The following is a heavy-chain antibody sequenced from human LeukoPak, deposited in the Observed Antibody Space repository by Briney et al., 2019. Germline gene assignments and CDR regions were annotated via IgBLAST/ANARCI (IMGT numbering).Heavy chain of an antibody. V-gene: IGHV3-74*01. CDR3: ARDVPEVTMVREDDAFDI. CDR2: INGDGGSR. D-gene: IGHD3-10*01. CDR1: GFTFSTYW. J-gene: IGHJ3*02. Sequence: GGSLRLSCAASGFTFSTYWMHWVRQAPGKGLVWVSRINGDGGSRNYADSVKGRFTISRDNAKNTLYLQMSSLRVEDTAVYYCARDVPEVTMVREDDAFDIWGQGTMVTVSS.